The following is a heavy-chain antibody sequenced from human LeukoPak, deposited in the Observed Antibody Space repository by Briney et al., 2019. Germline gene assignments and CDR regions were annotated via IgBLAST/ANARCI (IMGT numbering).Heavy chain of an antibody. CDR1: GYSISSGSYY. CDR2: IYTSGST. CDR3: AREYNWNYGWFDP. D-gene: IGHD1-7*01. J-gene: IGHJ5*02. Sequence: SETLSLTCTVSGYSISSGSYYWSRIRQPAGKGLEWIGRIYTSGSTNYNPSLKSRVTISVDTSKNQFSLKLSSVTAADTAVYYCAREYNWNYGWFDPWGQGTLVTVSS. V-gene: IGHV4-61*02.